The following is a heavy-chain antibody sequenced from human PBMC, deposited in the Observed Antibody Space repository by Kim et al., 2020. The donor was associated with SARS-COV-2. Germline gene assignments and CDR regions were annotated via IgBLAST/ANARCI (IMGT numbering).Heavy chain of an antibody. Sequence: ASVKVSCKASGYTFTNYGITWVRQAPGQGLEWMGWISAYNGNTKYPQKVEDRVTMTTDTSTSTAYMELRSLRSEDTDVYYCGRGLYTAGFPGWYYDHWGRGTLVSVSS. V-gene: IGHV1-18*01. D-gene: IGHD5-18*01. CDR3: GRGLYTAGFPGWYYDH. CDR2: ISAYNGNT. CDR1: GYTFTNYG. J-gene: IGHJ2*01.